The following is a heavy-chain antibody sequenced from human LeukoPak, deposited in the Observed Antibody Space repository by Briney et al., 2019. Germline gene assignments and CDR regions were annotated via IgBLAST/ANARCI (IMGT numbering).Heavy chain of an antibody. CDR3: AIDYSNYVVGYYFDY. Sequence: GGPVKVSCKASGYTFTSYGISWVRQAPGQGLEWMGWISAYNGNTNYAQKLQGRVTMTTDTSTSTAYLELSRLRSDDTAVYYCAIDYSNYVVGYYFDYWGQGTLVTVSS. CDR2: ISAYNGNT. V-gene: IGHV1-18*01. D-gene: IGHD4-11*01. J-gene: IGHJ4*02. CDR1: GYTFTSYG.